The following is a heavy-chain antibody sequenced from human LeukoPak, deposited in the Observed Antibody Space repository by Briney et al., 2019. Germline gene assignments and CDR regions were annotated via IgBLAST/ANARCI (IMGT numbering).Heavy chain of an antibody. CDR2: INPSNGGT. Sequence: ASVKVSCKASGYTFTGYYMHWVRQAPGQGLEWMGRINPSNGGTNYAQKFQGGVTMTRDTSISTVYMELSRLTSDDTAVYYCTREGPGSDWATFDSWGQGALVTVSS. CDR3: TREGPGSDWATFDS. D-gene: IGHD6-19*01. J-gene: IGHJ4*02. V-gene: IGHV1-2*06. CDR1: GYTFTGYY.